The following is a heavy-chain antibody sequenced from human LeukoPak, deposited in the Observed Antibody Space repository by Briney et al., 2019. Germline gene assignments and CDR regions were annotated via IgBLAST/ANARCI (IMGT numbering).Heavy chain of an antibody. CDR2: MNPNSGNT. D-gene: IGHD6-13*01. J-gene: IGHJ6*02. V-gene: IGHV1-8*01. Sequence: GASVKVSCEASGYTFSSYDINWVRQATGQGLEWMGWMNPNSGNTGYAQKFQGRVTMTRNTSISTAYMELSSLRSEDTAVYYCARGYSSYYYYYGMEVWGQGTTVTVSS. CDR3: ARGYSSYYYYYGMEV. CDR1: GYTFSSYD.